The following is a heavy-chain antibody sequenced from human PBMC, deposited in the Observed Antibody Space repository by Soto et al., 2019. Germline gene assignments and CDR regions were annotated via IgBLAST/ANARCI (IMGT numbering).Heavy chain of an antibody. Sequence: QVQLVQSGAEVKKPGSSVMVSCKDSGGTFSNCAISWARQSPGQGLEWMGGIIPIFGTANYAQKFQGRVTITADESTSTAYMELSSLTSEDTAVYYCARGRIVTTISYFEFWGQGTLVTVSS. CDR2: IIPIFGTA. CDR3: ARGRIVTTISYFEF. D-gene: IGHD5-12*01. J-gene: IGHJ4*02. V-gene: IGHV1-69*12. CDR1: GGTFSNCA.